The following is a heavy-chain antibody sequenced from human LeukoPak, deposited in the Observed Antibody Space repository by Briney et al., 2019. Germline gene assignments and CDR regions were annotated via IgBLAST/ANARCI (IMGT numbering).Heavy chain of an antibody. CDR1: GGSFSPYY. D-gene: IGHD2-21*02. CDR3: ARGGFYCGGDCYVDY. CDR2: INHSGST. Sequence: SETLSLTCAVSGGSFSPYYWSWIRQPPGKGLEWIGEINHSGSTNYNPSLMSRVTISVDESKNQFSLRLSSVTAADTAVYYCARGGFYCGGDCYVDYWGQGTLVTVSS. V-gene: IGHV4-34*01. J-gene: IGHJ4*02.